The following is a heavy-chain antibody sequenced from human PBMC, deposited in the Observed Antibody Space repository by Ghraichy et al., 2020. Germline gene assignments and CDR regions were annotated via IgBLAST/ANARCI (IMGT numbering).Heavy chain of an antibody. CDR1: GFTFSNYG. V-gene: IGHV3-30-3*01. Sequence: GGSLRLSCAASGFTFSNYGMHWVRQAPGKGLEWVAVTSYDGSRKYYADSVKGRFTISRDNSKNTRYLQMNSLRAEDTAVYYCARGPYYYYDNSAVKGLDYWGQGTLVTVSS. CDR2: TSYDGSRK. J-gene: IGHJ4*02. D-gene: IGHD3-22*01. CDR3: ARGPYYYYDNSAVKGLDY.